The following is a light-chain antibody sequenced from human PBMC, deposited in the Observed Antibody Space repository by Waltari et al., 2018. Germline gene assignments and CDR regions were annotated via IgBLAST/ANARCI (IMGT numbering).Light chain of an antibody. CDR2: EDN. J-gene: IGLJ1*01. V-gene: IGLV2-23*01. Sequence: QSALAQPASVSGSPGQSITISCTGTRSDVGTYNLVPWYQQHPGEAPKLIIYEDNKRPSGVSQRFAGSHSGKTASLIISGLQAEDEADYHCCSYAGSGTYVFGTGTKVSVL. CDR1: RSDVGTYNL. CDR3: CSYAGSGTYV.